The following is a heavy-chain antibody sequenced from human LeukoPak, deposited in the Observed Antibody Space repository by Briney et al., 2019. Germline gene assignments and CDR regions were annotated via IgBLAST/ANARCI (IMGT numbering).Heavy chain of an antibody. J-gene: IGHJ5*02. D-gene: IGHD2-15*01. CDR2: ISYDGSNK. CDR3: ARGGIEYCSGGSCNWFDP. CDR1: GFTFSSYS. V-gene: IGHV3-30*03. Sequence: GGSLRLSCAASGFTFSSYSMNWVRQAPGKGLEWVAVISYDGSNKYYADSVKGRFTISRDNSKNTLYLQMNSLRAEDTAVYYCARGGIEYCSGGSCNWFDPWGQGTLVTVSS.